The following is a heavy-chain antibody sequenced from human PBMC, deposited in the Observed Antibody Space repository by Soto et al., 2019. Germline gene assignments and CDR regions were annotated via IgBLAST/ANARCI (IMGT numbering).Heavy chain of an antibody. CDR1: GDSINNYY. Sequence: SETLSLTCTVSGDSINNYYWSWIRQPPGKRLEWIGYIYYTGSTTYNPSLESRVTMSVDTSKNQFSLKLNSVNAADTAVYYCAKYRRNEEEGFTLDYWGRGTLVTVSA. V-gene: IGHV4-59*01. D-gene: IGHD2-2*01. J-gene: IGHJ4*02. CDR2: IYYTGST. CDR3: AKYRRNEEEGFTLDY.